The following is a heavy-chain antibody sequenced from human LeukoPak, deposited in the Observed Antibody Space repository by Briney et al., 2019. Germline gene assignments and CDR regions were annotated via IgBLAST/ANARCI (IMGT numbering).Heavy chain of an antibody. Sequence: GGSLRLSCAASGFTFSSYVMNWVRQAPGKGLEWVSTISGSGGSTYYADSVKGRFPISRDNSKNTLYLEMNSLRAEDTAIYYCAKESSSGYFNWGQGTLVSVSS. V-gene: IGHV3-23*01. CDR3: AKESSSGYFN. J-gene: IGHJ4*02. CDR1: GFTFSSYV. D-gene: IGHD3-22*01. CDR2: ISGSGGST.